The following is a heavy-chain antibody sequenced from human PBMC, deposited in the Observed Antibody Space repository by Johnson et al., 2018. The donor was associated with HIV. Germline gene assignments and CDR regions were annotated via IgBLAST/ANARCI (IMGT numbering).Heavy chain of an antibody. CDR3: ARAYSYGAFDI. Sequence: VQLVESGGGVVQPGRSLRLSCAASGFTFDDYAMHWVRQAPGKGLEWVSGISWNSGSIGYADSVKGRFTISRDNAKNSLYLQMNSLRAEDTAVYYCARAYSYGAFDIWGLGTMVTVSS. D-gene: IGHD5-18*01. V-gene: IGHV3-9*01. CDR1: GFTFDDYA. CDR2: ISWNSGSI. J-gene: IGHJ3*02.